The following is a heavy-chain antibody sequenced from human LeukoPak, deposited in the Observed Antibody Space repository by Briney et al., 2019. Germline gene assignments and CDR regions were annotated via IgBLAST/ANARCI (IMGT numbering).Heavy chain of an antibody. D-gene: IGHD3-10*01. Sequence: PGGSLRLSCVASGFTFNTYAMSWVRQTPGKGLEWVSCISATGSTIYYADSVKGRFFISRDNSKNTLYLQMDSLRAEDTALYYCSKVPPGCAAGSPLDSWGQGTLVTVSS. J-gene: IGHJ4*02. CDR2: ISATGSTI. V-gene: IGHV3-23*01. CDR3: SKVPPGCAAGSPLDS. CDR1: GFTFNTYA.